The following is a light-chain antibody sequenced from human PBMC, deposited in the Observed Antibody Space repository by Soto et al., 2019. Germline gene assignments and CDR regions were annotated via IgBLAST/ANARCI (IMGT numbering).Light chain of an antibody. CDR1: QSIGIN. CDR2: GAS. V-gene: IGKV3D-15*01. Sequence: PGDRVTLSCRASQSIGINLAWYQHKPGQAPRLLIHGASTRATGVPARISGSGSGTEFTLTISSLQSEDFAVYYCQQYNNWLALTFGGGTKVDIK. CDR3: QQYNNWLALT. J-gene: IGKJ4*01.